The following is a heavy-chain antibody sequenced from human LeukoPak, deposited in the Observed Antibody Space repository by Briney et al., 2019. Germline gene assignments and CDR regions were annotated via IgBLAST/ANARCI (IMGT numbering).Heavy chain of an antibody. D-gene: IGHD3-9*01. CDR1: GGSISTSSYY. Sequence: SETLSLTCTVSGGSISTSSYYWGWIRQPPGKGLEWIGSIYYSGTTYYNPSLKSRVTIAVDTSKNQFSLKLSSVTAADTAVYYCATGIGVILTQLDYWGQGTLVTVSS. CDR2: IYYSGTT. V-gene: IGHV4-39*07. CDR3: ATGIGVILTQLDY. J-gene: IGHJ4*02.